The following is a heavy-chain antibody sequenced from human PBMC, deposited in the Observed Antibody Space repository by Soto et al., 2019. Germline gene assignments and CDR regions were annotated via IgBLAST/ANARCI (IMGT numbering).Heavy chain of an antibody. Sequence: SKTLSLTCTVSGGSISSGGYYWSWIRQHPGKGLEWIGYIYYSGSTYYNPSLKSRVTISVDTSKNQFSLKLSSVNAADTAVYYCARDHFIEDSGVTRPGGMDVWGQGNTVTVSS. CDR3: ARDHFIEDSGVTRPGGMDV. D-gene: IGHD1-26*01. CDR1: GGSISSGGYY. V-gene: IGHV4-31*03. J-gene: IGHJ6*02. CDR2: IYYSGST.